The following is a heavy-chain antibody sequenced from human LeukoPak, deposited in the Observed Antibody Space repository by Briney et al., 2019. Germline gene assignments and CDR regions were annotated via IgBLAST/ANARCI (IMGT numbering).Heavy chain of an antibody. CDR1: GYTFTSYY. V-gene: IGHV1-46*03. CDR2: INPSGGST. D-gene: IGHD5-24*01. CDR3: ARDLKRWLQSDAFDI. J-gene: IGHJ3*02. Sequence: ASVKVSCKASGYTFTSYYMHWVRQAPGQGLEWMGIINPSGGSTSYAQKFQGRVTMTRDTSTSTVYMELSSLRSEDTAVYYCARDLKRWLQSDAFDIWRQGTMVTVSS.